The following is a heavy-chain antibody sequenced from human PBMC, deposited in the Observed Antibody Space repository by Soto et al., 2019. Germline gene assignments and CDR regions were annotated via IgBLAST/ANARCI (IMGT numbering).Heavy chain of an antibody. CDR2: IYYSGST. D-gene: IGHD3-22*01. CDR3: ARGPNYYDSSGLTMVFDP. Sequence: SETLSLTCTVSGGSISSGDYYWSWIRQPPGRGLEWIGYIYYSGSTYYNPSLKSRVTISVDTSKNPFSLKLSSVTAADTAVYYCARGPNYYDSSGLTMVFDPWGQGTLVTVSS. V-gene: IGHV4-30-4*01. J-gene: IGHJ5*02. CDR1: GGSISSGDYY.